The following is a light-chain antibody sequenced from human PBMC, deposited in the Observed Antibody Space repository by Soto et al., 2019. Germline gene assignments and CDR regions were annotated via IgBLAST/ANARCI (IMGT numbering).Light chain of an antibody. J-gene: IGKJ5*01. CDR2: AVS. V-gene: IGKV1-39*01. Sequence: DIQMTQSPSSLSASVGDRVNITCRASQSISGYLNWYQQKPGKAPKLLIYAVSTFQTGVPSRFSGSGFGTGFTLTISSLQSEDFAVYFCQQYNNWPPITFGQGTRLEIK. CDR3: QQYNNWPPIT. CDR1: QSISGY.